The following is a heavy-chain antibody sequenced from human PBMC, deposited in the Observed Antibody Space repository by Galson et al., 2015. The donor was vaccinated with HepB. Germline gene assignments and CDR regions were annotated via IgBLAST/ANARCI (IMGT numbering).Heavy chain of an antibody. CDR2: VSYDGSNK. Sequence: SLRLSCAASGFTFSGYAMHWVRQAPGKGLEWVAVVSYDGSNKYYADSVKGRFTISRDNSKNTLYLQMTSLRAEDTAIYYCAKDGGRGYTYGPNWFDPWGQGTLVTVSS. J-gene: IGHJ5*02. CDR1: GFTFSGYA. CDR3: AKDGGRGYTYGPNWFDP. D-gene: IGHD5-18*01. V-gene: IGHV3-30*04.